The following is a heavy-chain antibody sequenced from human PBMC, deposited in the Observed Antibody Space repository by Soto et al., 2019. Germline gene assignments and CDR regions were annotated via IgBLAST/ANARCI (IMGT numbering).Heavy chain of an antibody. CDR1: GYTFNTYG. Sequence: QVHLVQSGPEVKKPGASVKVSCKASGYTFNTYGITWVRQAPGQGLEWMAWINAYNGNRIYAQNFQGSVTLTPDTSTSAAYMELMTLTSADTTVYFCARDRDRVADTWGVGTMVTVSS. CDR2: INAYNGNR. D-gene: IGHD2-15*01. CDR3: ARDRDRVADT. V-gene: IGHV1-18*01. J-gene: IGHJ3*02.